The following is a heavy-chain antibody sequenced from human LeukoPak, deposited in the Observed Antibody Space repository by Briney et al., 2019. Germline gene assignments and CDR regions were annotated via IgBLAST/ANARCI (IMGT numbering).Heavy chain of an antibody. CDR1: GYTFTSYY. CDR2: IIPIFGTA. D-gene: IGHD3-22*01. V-gene: IGHV1-69*05. J-gene: IGHJ4*02. Sequence: ASVKVSCKASGYTFTSYYMHWVRQAPGQGLEWMGGIIPIFGTANYAQKFQGRVTITTDESTSTAYMELSSLRSEDTAVYYCAREPIVVGPKGYFDYWGQGTLVTVSS. CDR3: AREPIVVGPKGYFDY.